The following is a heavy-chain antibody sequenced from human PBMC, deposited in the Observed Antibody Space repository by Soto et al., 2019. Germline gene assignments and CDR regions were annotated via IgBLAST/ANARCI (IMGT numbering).Heavy chain of an antibody. CDR1: GFTFSDYY. CDR2: ISSSGSTI. D-gene: IGHD3-3*01. Sequence: GGSLRLSCAASGFTFSDYYMSWIRQAPGKGLEWVSYISSSGSTIYYADSVKGRFTISRDNAKNSLYLQMNSLRAEDTAVYYCARVGGYYDFSGAPYYYYYMDVWGKGTTVTVSS. CDR3: ARVGGYYDFSGAPYYYYYMDV. V-gene: IGHV3-11*01. J-gene: IGHJ6*03.